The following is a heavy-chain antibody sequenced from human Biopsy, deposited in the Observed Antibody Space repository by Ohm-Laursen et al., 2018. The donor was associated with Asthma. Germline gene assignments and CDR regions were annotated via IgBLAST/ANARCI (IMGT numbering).Heavy chain of an antibody. Sequence: PGTLSLTCAVSGGSISNTNWWTWVRQSPGRGLEWIGEIYYSGSTNYHPSLKGRVTISVAKSKNQFSLRLTSVTAADTAVYYCARAIGTGDWYFDVWGRGTLVTVSS. V-gene: IGHV4-4*03. D-gene: IGHD1-1*01. CDR2: IYYSGST. J-gene: IGHJ2*01. CDR3: ARAIGTGDWYFDV. CDR1: GGSISNTNW.